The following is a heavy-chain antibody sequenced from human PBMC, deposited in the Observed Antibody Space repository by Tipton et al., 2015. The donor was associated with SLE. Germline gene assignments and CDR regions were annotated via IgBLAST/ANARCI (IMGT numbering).Heavy chain of an antibody. Sequence: TLSLTCTVSGGSISGYYWTWIRQPPGKGLEWIGHIYYSGSYYSGSTNYNPSLKSRVTISEDTSKDQFSLKLTSVTAADTAVYYCARSSGDSLYYFNYWGQGALVTVSS. CDR2: IYYSGSYYSGST. CDR1: GGSISGYY. J-gene: IGHJ4*02. V-gene: IGHV4-59*12. CDR3: ARSSGDSLYYFNY. D-gene: IGHD2-15*01.